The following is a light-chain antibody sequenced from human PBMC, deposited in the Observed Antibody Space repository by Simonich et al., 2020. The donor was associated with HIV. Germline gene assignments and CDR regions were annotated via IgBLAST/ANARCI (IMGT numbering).Light chain of an antibody. J-gene: IGLJ2*01. V-gene: IGLV2-14*01. CDR2: DVS. CDR1: SSDVGGYNY. CDR3: SSYAGNNILV. Sequence: QSALTQPASVSGSPGQSITISCTGTSSDVGGYNYVSWYQQHPGKAPKLMIYDVSKRPSGVSNRFSGSKSGNTASLTISGLQAEDEADYYCSSYAGNNILVFGGGTKLTVL.